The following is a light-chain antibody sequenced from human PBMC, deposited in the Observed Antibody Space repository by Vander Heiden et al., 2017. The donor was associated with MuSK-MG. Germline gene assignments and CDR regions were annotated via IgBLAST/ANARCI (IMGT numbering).Light chain of an antibody. Sequence: DIQMTQSPSSLSASVGDRVTITCRASQGISNYLAWYQQKPGKVPKLLIYAASTLQSGVPSRFSGSGSGTDFTLTISSLQPEDVATYYCQKDNSALPITFGQGTRLEIK. CDR1: QGISNY. V-gene: IGKV1-27*01. J-gene: IGKJ5*01. CDR2: AAS. CDR3: QKDNSALPIT.